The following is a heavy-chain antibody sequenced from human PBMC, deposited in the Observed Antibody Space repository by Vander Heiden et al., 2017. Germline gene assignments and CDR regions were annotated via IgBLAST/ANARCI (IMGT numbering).Heavy chain of an antibody. CDR3: ARTKPVSWFDP. CDR1: GGSISSSNYY. Sequence: LPLQAPGPGLVKPSETLSLTCTVSGGSISSSNYYWGWNRQPPGKGQEWIGSIYYSGSTYYNPSLKSRITISVDTSKNQFSLKLSSVTAADTAVYYCARTKPVSWFDPWGQGTLVTVSS. CDR2: IYYSGST. D-gene: IGHD1-20*01. J-gene: IGHJ5*02. V-gene: IGHV4-39*01.